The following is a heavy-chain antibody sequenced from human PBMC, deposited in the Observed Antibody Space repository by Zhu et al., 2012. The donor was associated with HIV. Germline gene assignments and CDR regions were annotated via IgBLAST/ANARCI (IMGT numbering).Heavy chain of an antibody. J-gene: IGHJ3*01. CDR3: AKALHLVVESALPRDAFDV. V-gene: IGHV3-23*01. Sequence: EVRLLESGGDLVQPGGSLRLSCAASGFTFSAYSMSWVRQAPGKGLEWVSIISGSGGRADYADSVEGRFTISRDNSNNILYLQMNDLRAEDTALYYCAKALHLVVESALPRDAFDVWGQGTVVTGSS. CDR1: GFTFSAYS. CDR2: ISGSGGRA. D-gene: IGHD2-21*02.